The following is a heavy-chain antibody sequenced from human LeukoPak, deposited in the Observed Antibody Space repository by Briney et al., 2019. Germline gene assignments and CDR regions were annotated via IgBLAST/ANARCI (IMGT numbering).Heavy chain of an antibody. CDR2: IHYTGST. D-gene: IGHD1-26*01. Sequence: SETLSLTCTVSGGSISSYYWGWIRQSPGKGLECIGYIHYTGSTNYNPSLKSRVTISVETSKNQFSLKLSSVTAADTAVYYCACTLNSGSYGFDYWGQGTLVTVSS. J-gene: IGHJ4*02. V-gene: IGHV4-59*08. CDR1: GGSISSYY. CDR3: ACTLNSGSYGFDY.